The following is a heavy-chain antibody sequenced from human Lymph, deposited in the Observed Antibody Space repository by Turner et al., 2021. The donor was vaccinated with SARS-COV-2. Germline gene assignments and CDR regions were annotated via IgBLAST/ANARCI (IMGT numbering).Heavy chain of an antibody. J-gene: IGHJ6*02. CDR2: ISISSSTI. V-gene: IGHV3-48*02. Sequence: EVQLVESGGGLVQPVGSLSLSCAASGFTFSSYSMNWVRQAPGKGMEWGSYISISSSTIYNADSVKGRCTITRDNAKNSLYLQMNSLRDEDTAVYYCARDRGGYGAYYYGMDVWGQGTTVTVSS. D-gene: IGHD2-15*01. CDR3: ARDRGGYGAYYYGMDV. CDR1: GFTFSSYS.